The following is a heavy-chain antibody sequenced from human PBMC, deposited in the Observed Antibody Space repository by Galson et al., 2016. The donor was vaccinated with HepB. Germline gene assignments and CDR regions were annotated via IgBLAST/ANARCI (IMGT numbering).Heavy chain of an antibody. CDR1: DGSINSGGYY. Sequence: TLSLTCSVSDGSINSGGYYWSWIRQLPGKGLEWIGYIFYSGTTYYNPSLKSRVSISIDTSKRQFSLKLSSVTAADTAIYYCARVRYSGYDPGLFFDSWGQGALVTVSS. D-gene: IGHD5-12*01. J-gene: IGHJ4*02. CDR2: IFYSGTT. V-gene: IGHV4-31*03. CDR3: ARVRYSGYDPGLFFDS.